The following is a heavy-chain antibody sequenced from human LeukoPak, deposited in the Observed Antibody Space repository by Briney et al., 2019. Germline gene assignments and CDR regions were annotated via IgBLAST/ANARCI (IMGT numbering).Heavy chain of an antibody. J-gene: IGHJ4*02. D-gene: IGHD2-8*01. CDR1: GGSISSGSYY. Sequence: SQTLSLTCTVSGGSISSGSYYWSWIRQPAGKGLEWIGRIYTSGSTNYNPSLKSRVTVSVDTSKNQFSLRLSSVTAADTAVYYCARYIYGVWHFDYWGQGTLVTVSP. V-gene: IGHV4-61*02. CDR2: IYTSGST. CDR3: ARYIYGVWHFDY.